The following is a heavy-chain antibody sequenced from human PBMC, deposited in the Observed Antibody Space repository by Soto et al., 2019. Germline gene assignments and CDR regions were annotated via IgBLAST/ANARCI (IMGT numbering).Heavy chain of an antibody. CDR1: GGSLSGFP. J-gene: IGHJ4*02. Sequence: SETLSLTCSVSGGSLSGFPWIWIRQPPGKGLEWVGYIYHTGRSNYNPSLKSRLTISLDMSRNQFSLQLTSVTAADTALYYCAGVSNEYSGNGAFDYWGLGTLVTVSS. CDR2: IYHTGRS. D-gene: IGHD4-4*01. CDR3: AGVSNEYSGNGAFDY. V-gene: IGHV4-59*01.